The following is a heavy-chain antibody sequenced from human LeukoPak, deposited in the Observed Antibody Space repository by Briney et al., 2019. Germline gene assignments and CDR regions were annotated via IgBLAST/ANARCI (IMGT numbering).Heavy chain of an antibody. CDR1: GGSISSSSYY. J-gene: IGHJ1*01. D-gene: IGHD2-15*01. CDR3: ARQTGYCSGGSCYGYFQH. Sequence: PSETLSLTCTVSGGSISSSSYYWGWIRQPPGKGLEWIGSVYYSGSTYYNPSLKSRVTISVDTSKNQFSLELSSVTAADTAIYYCARQTGYCSGGSCYGYFQHWGQGTLVTVSS. V-gene: IGHV4-39*01. CDR2: VYYSGST.